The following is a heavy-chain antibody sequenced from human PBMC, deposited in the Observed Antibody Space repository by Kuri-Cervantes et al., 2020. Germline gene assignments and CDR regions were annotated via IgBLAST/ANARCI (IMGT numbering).Heavy chain of an antibody. J-gene: IGHJ4*02. CDR3: AKDSFYDSSSFDY. V-gene: IGHV3-9*01. CDR2: ISWNSGSI. Sequence: SLKISCAASGLTFDDYAMHWVRQAPGKGLEWVSGISWNSGSIGYADSVKGRFTISRDNAKNSLYLQMNSLRAEDTALYYCAKDSFYDSSSFDYWGQGTLVTVSS. D-gene: IGHD6-13*01. CDR1: GLTFDDYA.